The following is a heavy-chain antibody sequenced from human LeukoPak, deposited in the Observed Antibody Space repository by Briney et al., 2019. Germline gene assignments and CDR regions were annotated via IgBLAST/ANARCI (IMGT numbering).Heavy chain of an antibody. CDR3: ARELSGSYYYYYYYMDV. CDR1: GFTFSSYA. V-gene: IGHV3-30*04. D-gene: IGHD1-26*01. Sequence: GGSLRLSCAASGFTFSSYAMHWVRQAPGKGLEWVAVISYDGSNKYYADSVKGRFTISRDNSKNTLYMQMNSLRAEDTAVYYCARELSGSYYYYYYYMDVWGKGTTVTVSS. J-gene: IGHJ6*03. CDR2: ISYDGSNK.